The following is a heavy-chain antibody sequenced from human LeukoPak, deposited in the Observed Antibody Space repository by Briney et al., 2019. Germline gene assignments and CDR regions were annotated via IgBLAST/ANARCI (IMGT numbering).Heavy chain of an antibody. J-gene: IGHJ6*04. D-gene: IGHD6-13*01. CDR2: ISYDGSNK. CDR3: ARDVELGYSSSWYYYYYGMDV. V-gene: IGHV3-30*04. CDR1: GFTFSSYA. Sequence: GGSLRLSCAVSGFTFSSYAMHWVRQAPGKGLEWVAVISYDGSNKHYADSVKGRFTISRDNSKNTLYLQMNSLRAEDTAVYYCARDVELGYSSSWYYYYYGMDVWGKGTTVTVSS.